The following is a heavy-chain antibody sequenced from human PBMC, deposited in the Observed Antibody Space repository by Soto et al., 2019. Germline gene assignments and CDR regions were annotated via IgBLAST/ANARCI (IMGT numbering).Heavy chain of an antibody. Sequence: GGSLRLSCAASGFTFSSYAMSWVRQAPGKGLEWVSAISPTDSTTYYADTVKGRFTISRDNSENTLFLQMNSLRAEDTAVYYCAKGKWDDYGEYEVWTVDSWGQGALVTVSS. CDR2: ISPTDSTT. CDR1: GFTFSSYA. CDR3: AKGKWDDYGEYEVWTVDS. D-gene: IGHD4-17*01. V-gene: IGHV3-23*01. J-gene: IGHJ4*02.